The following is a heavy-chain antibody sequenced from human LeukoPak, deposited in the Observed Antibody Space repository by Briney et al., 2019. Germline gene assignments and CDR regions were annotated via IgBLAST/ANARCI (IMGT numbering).Heavy chain of an antibody. Sequence: GGSLRLSCAASGFTFSGYAMHWVRQAPGKGLEWVAVISYDGSNKYYADSVKGRFTISRDNSKNTLYLQMNSLRAEDTAVYYCASLVGATTDSDYWGQGTLVTVSS. CDR3: ASLVGATTDSDY. V-gene: IGHV3-30*04. J-gene: IGHJ4*02. CDR2: ISYDGSNK. CDR1: GFTFSGYA. D-gene: IGHD1-26*01.